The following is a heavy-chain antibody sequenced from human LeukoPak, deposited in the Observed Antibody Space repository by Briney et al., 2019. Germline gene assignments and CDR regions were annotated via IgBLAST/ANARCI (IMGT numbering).Heavy chain of an antibody. CDR3: ASTDSSSSPLPFDY. V-gene: IGHV4-61*02. J-gene: IGHJ4*02. Sequence: SQTLSLTCTVSGGFISSGSYYWSWIRQPAGKGLEWIGRIFSSGSTNNNPSLKSRVTISLDTSKNQFSLKLSSVTAADTAVYYCASTDSSSSPLPFDYWGQGTLVTVSS. CDR2: IFSSGST. D-gene: IGHD6-6*01. CDR1: GGFISSGSYY.